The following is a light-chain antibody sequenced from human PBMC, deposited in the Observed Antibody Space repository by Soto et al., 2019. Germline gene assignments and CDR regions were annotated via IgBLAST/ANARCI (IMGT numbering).Light chain of an antibody. J-gene: IGKJ1*01. Sequence: DIQMTQSPSSVSASVGDSVTITCRASRVISSWLAWYQQKPGKAPNLLIYAASNLQSGVPSRFSASGSGTDFTLTIDNLQPEDFATYYCQQYGGSPRTFGQGTKVEIK. V-gene: IGKV1-12*01. CDR1: RVISSW. CDR3: QQYGGSPRT. CDR2: AAS.